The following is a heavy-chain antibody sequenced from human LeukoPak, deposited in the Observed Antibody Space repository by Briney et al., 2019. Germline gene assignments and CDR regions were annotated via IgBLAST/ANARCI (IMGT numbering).Heavy chain of an antibody. D-gene: IGHD6-13*01. CDR1: GYSFTSYW. Sequence: GESLKISCKGSGYSFTSYWIGWVRQMPGKGLEWMGIIYPGDSDTSYSPSFQGQVTISADKSISTAYLQWSSLKASDTAMYYCARQRRNGGIAASNDAFDIWGQGTMVTVSS. CDR2: IYPGDSDT. V-gene: IGHV5-51*01. J-gene: IGHJ3*02. CDR3: ARQRRNGGIAASNDAFDI.